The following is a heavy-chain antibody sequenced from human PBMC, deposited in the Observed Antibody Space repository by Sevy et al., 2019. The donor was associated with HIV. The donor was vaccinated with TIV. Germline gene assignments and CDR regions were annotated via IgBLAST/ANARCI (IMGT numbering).Heavy chain of an antibody. J-gene: IGHJ4*02. V-gene: IGHV1-24*01. CDR3: ATTKDYYDSSGYPFDY. Sequence: ASEVSCKVSGYTLIQFSMHWVRQAPGKGLEWMTTFDPEDGDPEDGKTIYAQKFLGRVTMTEDTSTDTAYMELSSLRSDDTAVYYCATTKDYYDSSGYPFDYWGQGTLVTVSS. CDR2: FDPEDGDPEDGKT. D-gene: IGHD3-22*01. CDR1: GYTLIQFS.